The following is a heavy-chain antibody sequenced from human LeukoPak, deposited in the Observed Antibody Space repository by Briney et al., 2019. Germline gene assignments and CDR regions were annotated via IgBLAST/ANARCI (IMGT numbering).Heavy chain of an antibody. D-gene: IGHD3-9*01. CDR3: TRGNILSGYCFDF. CDR2: IHYTGAT. Sequence: PSETLSLTCAVYGGSISGYYWSWIRQPPGKGLKWVGEIHYTGATSYNPSLKSRATISIETSKNQVSLSLSSVTAADTAVYYCTRGNILSGYCFDFWGQGALVTVSS. V-gene: IGHV4-34*01. CDR1: GGSISGYY. J-gene: IGHJ4*02.